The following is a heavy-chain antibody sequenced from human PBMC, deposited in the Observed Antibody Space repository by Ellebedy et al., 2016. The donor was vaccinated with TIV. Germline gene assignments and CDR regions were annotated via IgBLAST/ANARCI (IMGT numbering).Heavy chain of an antibody. CDR1: GGSFSAYY. CDR2: INPSGST. J-gene: IGHJ4*02. CDR3: ARSIIRRPNDY. D-gene: IGHD2/OR15-2a*01. V-gene: IGHV4-34*01. Sequence: MPSETLSLTCAVYGGSFSAYYWSWIRLPPGKGLEWIGEINPSGSTNYNPSLKSRVTISVATSKNQFSLKLSSVTAADTAVYYCARSIIRRPNDYWGQGTLVTVSS.